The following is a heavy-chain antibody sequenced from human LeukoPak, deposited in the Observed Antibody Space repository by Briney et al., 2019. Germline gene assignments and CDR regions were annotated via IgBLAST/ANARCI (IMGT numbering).Heavy chain of an antibody. CDR3: ATATASNWFDP. CDR2: VKEDGGEK. V-gene: IGHV3-7*01. J-gene: IGHJ5*02. Sequence: GGSPRLSCAASGFTFRIYWMGWGPRGPGEGPGWGSNVKEDGGEKYYVDSVKGRFPISRDNARNSLYLQINSRRADDTAVYYCATATASNWFDPWGQGTLVTASS. CDR1: GFTFRIYW. D-gene: IGHD2-21*01.